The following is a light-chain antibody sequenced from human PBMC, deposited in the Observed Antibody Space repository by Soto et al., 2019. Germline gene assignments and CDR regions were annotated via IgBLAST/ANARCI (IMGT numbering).Light chain of an antibody. CDR3: QQFGTSFPYT. CDR1: QSVSSSY. CDR2: DAS. V-gene: IGKV3-20*01. J-gene: IGKJ2*01. Sequence: EIVLMQSPGTLSLSPGERATLTCRASQSVSSSYLAWYQQKPGQAPRLLMYDASSRATGIPDRFSGSGSGTDFTLTISRLEPEDFAVYYCQQFGTSFPYTFGQGTKLDIK.